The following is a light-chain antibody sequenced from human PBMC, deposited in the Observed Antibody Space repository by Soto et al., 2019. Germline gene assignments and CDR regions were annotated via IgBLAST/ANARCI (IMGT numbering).Light chain of an antibody. V-gene: IGKV3-20*01. J-gene: IGKJ2*01. CDR2: DAS. CDR3: QQYGSSPWT. CDR1: QSVSSSY. Sequence: EIVLTQSPGTLSLSPGERATLSCRASQSVSSSYLAWYQQKPGQAPRHLIYDASSRATGIPDRFSGSGSGTDFTLTISRLEPEDFAVYYCQQYGSSPWTFGQGTKLEIK.